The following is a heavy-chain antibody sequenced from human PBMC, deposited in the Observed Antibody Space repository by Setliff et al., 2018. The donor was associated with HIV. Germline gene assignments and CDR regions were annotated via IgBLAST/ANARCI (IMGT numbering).Heavy chain of an antibody. J-gene: IGHJ3*02. D-gene: IGHD2-15*01. CDR2: ISSYNDNT. CDR3: ARDDVGYCSGGSCYHLFDTFDI. V-gene: IGHV1-18*04. Sequence: ASVKVSCKASGYSFTNYYIHWVRQAPGQGLEWMGWISSYNDNTNYALNLQGRVTMTTDISTSTAYMELRSLRSDDTAVYYCARDDVGYCSGGSCYHLFDTFDIWGQGTVVTVSS. CDR1: GYSFTNYY.